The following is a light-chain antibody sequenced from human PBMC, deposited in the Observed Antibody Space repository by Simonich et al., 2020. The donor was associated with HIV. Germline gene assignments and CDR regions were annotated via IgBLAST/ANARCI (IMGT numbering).Light chain of an antibody. V-gene: IGKV1-33*01. Sequence: DIQMTQSPSSLSASVGDRVTITCHASQDIRNYLNWYQQKPGKAPKLLIYDASNLETGGPSRFSGSGAGTDFTFTISSLQPEDIATYYCQQCDDVPYTFGQGTKLEI. CDR2: DAS. J-gene: IGKJ2*01. CDR3: QQCDDVPYT. CDR1: QDIRNY.